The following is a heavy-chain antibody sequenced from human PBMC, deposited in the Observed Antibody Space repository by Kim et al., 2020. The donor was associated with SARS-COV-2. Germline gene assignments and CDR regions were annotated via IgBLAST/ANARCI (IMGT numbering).Heavy chain of an antibody. CDR1: GFTFSSYA. CDR3: ARDYDSWSYYYCGMDV. J-gene: IGHJ6*02. D-gene: IGHD6-13*01. V-gene: IGHV3-30*04. Sequence: GGSLRLSCAASGFTFSSYAMNWVRQAPGKGLEWVAVISYDGSNKYYADSVKGRFTISRDNSKNTLYLQMNSLRAEDTAVYYCARDYDSWSYYYCGMDVWGQGTTVTVSS. CDR2: ISYDGSNK.